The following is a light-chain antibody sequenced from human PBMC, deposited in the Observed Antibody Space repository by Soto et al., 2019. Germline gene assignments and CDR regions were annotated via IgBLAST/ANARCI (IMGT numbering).Light chain of an antibody. CDR1: QSVSSN. CDR3: QQYNNWPPYT. CDR2: GAS. V-gene: IGKV3-15*01. Sequence: EIVMTQSPATLSVSPGERATLFCRASQSVSSNLAWYQQKPGQAPRLLIYGASTRATGIPARCSGSGSGTEFTLTISSLQSEDFAVYYCQQYNNWPPYTFGQGTKLEIK. J-gene: IGKJ2*01.